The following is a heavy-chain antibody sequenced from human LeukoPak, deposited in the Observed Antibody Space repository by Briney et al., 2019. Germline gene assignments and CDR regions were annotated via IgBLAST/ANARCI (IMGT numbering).Heavy chain of an antibody. CDR1: GGSISSGGYY. J-gene: IGHJ4*02. D-gene: IGHD6-25*01. CDR3: ARDWRGSRPGTPSYFDY. V-gene: IGHV4-31*03. Sequence: KPSETLSLTCTVSGGSISSGGYYWSWIRQHPGKGLEWIGYIYYSGSTYYNPSLKSRVTISVDTSKNQFSLKLSSVTAADTAVYYCARDWRGSRPGTPSYFDYWGQGTLVTVSS. CDR2: IYYSGST.